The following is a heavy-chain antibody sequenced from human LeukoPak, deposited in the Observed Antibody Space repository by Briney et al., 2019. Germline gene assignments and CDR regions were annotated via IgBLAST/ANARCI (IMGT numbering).Heavy chain of an antibody. J-gene: IGHJ5*02. CDR1: GYTFTSYD. D-gene: IGHD3-3*01. V-gene: IGHV1-8*01. Sequence: ASVKVSCKASGYTFTSYDINGVRQATGQGREWMGWMNPNSGSTGYAQKFQGRVTMTRNTSISTAYMELSSLRSEDTAVYYCARAGALGFWSGYYTWFDPWGQGALVTSPQ. CDR3: ARAGALGFWSGYYTWFDP. CDR2: MNPNSGST.